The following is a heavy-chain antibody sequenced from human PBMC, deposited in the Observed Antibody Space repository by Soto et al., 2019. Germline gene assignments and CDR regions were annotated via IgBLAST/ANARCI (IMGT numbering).Heavy chain of an antibody. J-gene: IGHJ4*02. CDR1: GFTFSSYA. V-gene: IGHV3-23*01. Sequence: DVQLLESGGGLVQPAGSLRLSCAASGFTFSSYAMGWVRQGPGKGLEWVAVVSIGGSTHYADSVRGRFTISRDNSKNTLSLQMNSLTAEDTAVYFCAKRRGAGGHFDYWGQGFLVTVSS. D-gene: IGHD2-15*01. CDR3: AKRRGAGGHFDY. CDR2: VSIGGST.